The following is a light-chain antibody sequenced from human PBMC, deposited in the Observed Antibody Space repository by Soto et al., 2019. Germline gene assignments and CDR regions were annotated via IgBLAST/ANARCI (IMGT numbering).Light chain of an antibody. CDR1: QSVSSSY. CDR2: GAS. J-gene: IGKJ1*01. Sequence: EIVLTQSPGTLSLSPGERATLSCRASQSVSSSYLAWYQQKPGQAPRLLIYGASSRATGIPDRFSGSGSGTDFTLTISRVEPDDSAVYYYQHYGCSLWTCGQGTKVEIK. V-gene: IGKV3-20*01. CDR3: QHYGCSLWT.